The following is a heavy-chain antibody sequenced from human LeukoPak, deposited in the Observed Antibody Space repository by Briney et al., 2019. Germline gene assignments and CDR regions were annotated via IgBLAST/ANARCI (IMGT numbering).Heavy chain of an antibody. V-gene: IGHV3-30*18. Sequence: GGSLRLSCAASGFTFSNYGMHWVRQAPGKGLEWVAVISYDGSNKYYADSVKGRFSISRDNSKNTLYLQMNSLRAEDTALYYCAKKVVVGATSPYSDFQDWGQGTLVTVSS. CDR3: AKKVVVGATSPYSDFQD. J-gene: IGHJ1*01. D-gene: IGHD2-15*01. CDR2: ISYDGSNK. CDR1: GFTFSNYG.